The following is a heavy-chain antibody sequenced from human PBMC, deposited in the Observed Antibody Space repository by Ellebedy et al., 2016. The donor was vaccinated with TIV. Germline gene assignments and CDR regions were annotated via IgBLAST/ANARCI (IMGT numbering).Heavy chain of an antibody. CDR2: SNPRGGRA. CDR3: ARDGDIRGTCLNY. D-gene: IGHD5-12*01. J-gene: IGHJ4*02. CDR1: GFTFINYY. V-gene: IGHV1-46*01. Sequence: ASVKVSXKASGFTFINYYIHWVRQAPGQGLEWMGISNPRGGRANYAQRFQGRVAMTRDTSTSTVYMELSSLRSEDTAIYYCARDGDIRGTCLNYWGQGTLVTVSS.